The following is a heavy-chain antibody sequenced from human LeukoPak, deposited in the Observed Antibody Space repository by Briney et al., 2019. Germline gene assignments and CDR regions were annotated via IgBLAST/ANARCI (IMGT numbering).Heavy chain of an antibody. J-gene: IGHJ6*02. CDR3: AKLGSFFDILTLTNGRSGLDV. V-gene: IGHV3-23*01. D-gene: IGHD3-9*01. Sequence: GGSLRLSCAASGFTFSSYAMSWVRQAPGKGLEWVSSISGSGGRTYYADSVKGRFTISRDNSKNTLYLQMNSLRAEDTAVYYCAKLGSFFDILTLTNGRSGLDVWGQGTTVTVSS. CDR2: ISGSGGRT. CDR1: GFTFSSYA.